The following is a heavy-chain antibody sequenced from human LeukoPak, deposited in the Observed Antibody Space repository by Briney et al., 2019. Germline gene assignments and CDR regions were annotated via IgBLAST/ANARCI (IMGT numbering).Heavy chain of an antibody. J-gene: IGHJ4*02. CDR2: ISYDGSNK. CDR3: AKWFHGGNSYTYFDY. CDR1: GFTFSSYG. V-gene: IGHV3-30*18. Sequence: GGSLRLSCAASGFTFSSYGMHWVRQAPGKGLEWVAVISYDGSNKYYADSVKGRFTISRDNSKNTLYLQMNSLRAEDTAVYYCAKWFHGGNSYTYFDYWGQGTLVTVSS. D-gene: IGHD4-23*01.